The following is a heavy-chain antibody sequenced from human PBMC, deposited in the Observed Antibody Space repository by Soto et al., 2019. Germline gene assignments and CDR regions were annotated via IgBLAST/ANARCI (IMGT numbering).Heavy chain of an antibody. V-gene: IGHV3-23*01. CDR2: ISGSGGST. Sequence: EVQLLESGGGLVQAGGSLRLSCAASGFTFSSYAMSWVRQAPGKGLEWVSAISGSGGSTYYADSVKGRFTISRDNSKNTLYLQMNSLRAEDTAVYYCAKELGYCSGGSCYNFDYWGQGTLVTVSS. CDR1: GFTFSSYA. D-gene: IGHD2-15*01. CDR3: AKELGYCSGGSCYNFDY. J-gene: IGHJ4*02.